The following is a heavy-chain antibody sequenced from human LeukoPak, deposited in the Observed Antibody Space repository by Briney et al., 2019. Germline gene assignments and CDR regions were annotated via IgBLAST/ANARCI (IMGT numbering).Heavy chain of an antibody. J-gene: IGHJ5*02. CDR3: ARSGFFTYYYDISGYHWFDP. D-gene: IGHD3-22*01. Sequence: GASLRLSCAASGFSISSYWMHWVRQAPGKGRVWVSGINSDGSSISYADSVKGRVTISRDNAKNTLYLQINSLRAEDTAVYYCARSGFFTYYYDISGYHWFDPWGQGTLVTVSS. V-gene: IGHV3-74*01. CDR2: INSDGSSI. CDR1: GFSISSYW.